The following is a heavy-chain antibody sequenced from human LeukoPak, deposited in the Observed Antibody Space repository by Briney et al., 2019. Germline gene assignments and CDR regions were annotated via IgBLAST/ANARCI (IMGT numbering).Heavy chain of an antibody. D-gene: IGHD3-16*01. CDR3: ARGVSIMITWGGSLPNFDY. V-gene: IGHV1-2*04. CDR1: GYTFTGYY. CDR2: INPYSGGT. Sequence: GASVKVSCKASGYTFTGYYIHWVRQAPGQGLEWMGWINPYSGGTTYAQKFQGWVTMTRDTSINTAYMELSNLRSDDRAVYYCARGVSIMITWGGSLPNFDYWGQGTLVTASS. J-gene: IGHJ4*02.